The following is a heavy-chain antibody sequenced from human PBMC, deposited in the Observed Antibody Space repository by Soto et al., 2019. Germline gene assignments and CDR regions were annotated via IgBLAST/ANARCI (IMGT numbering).Heavy chain of an antibody. CDR2: VNHSGST. D-gene: IGHD3-9*01. CDR1: GGSFSGYY. CDR3: ARGWSGLVIIRFDP. Sequence: SETLSLTCAVYGGSFSGYYWSWIRQPPGKGLEWVGEVNHSGSTNYNPSLKSRVTISVDTSKNQFSLKLSSVTAADTAVYYCARGWSGLVIIRFDPWGQGTLVTVS. J-gene: IGHJ5*02. V-gene: IGHV4-34*01.